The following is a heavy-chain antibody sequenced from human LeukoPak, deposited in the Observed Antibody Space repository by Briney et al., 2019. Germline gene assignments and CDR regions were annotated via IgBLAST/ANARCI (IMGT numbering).Heavy chain of an antibody. V-gene: IGHV1-69*05. CDR1: GGTFTSYA. CDR3: ASGRRYCTNGVCYILDY. D-gene: IGHD2-8*01. Sequence: SVKVSCKASGGTFTSYAISWVRQAPGQGLEWMGGIIPIFGTANYAQKFQGRVTITTDESTSTAYMELSSLRSEDTAVYYCASGRRYCTNGVCYILDYWGQGTLVTVSS. CDR2: IIPIFGTA. J-gene: IGHJ4*02.